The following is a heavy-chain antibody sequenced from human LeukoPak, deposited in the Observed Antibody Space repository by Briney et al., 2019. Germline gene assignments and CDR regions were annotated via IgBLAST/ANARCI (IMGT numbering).Heavy chain of an antibody. CDR3: ARERPHSHHFDY. J-gene: IGHJ4*02. CDR2: ISPSGGTT. Sequence: VSVKVTCKASGYTLTDYFMHWVRQAPGQGLEWMGIISPSGGTTSYPQKFQGRVTMTRDTSASTVYMELSSLRSEDTAVYFCARERPHSHHFDYWGQGTLVTVSS. V-gene: IGHV1-46*01. D-gene: IGHD1-14*01. CDR1: GYTLTDYF.